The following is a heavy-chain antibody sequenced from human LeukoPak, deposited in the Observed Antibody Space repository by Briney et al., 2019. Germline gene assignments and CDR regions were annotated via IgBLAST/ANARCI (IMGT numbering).Heavy chain of an antibody. CDR2: IYSSGST. CDR1: GVSISRYY. CDR3: ARDSGTTGEVKFDP. V-gene: IGHV4-4*07. D-gene: IGHD3-10*01. J-gene: IGHJ5*02. Sequence: PSETLSLTCTVSGVSISRYYWSWIRQPAGKGLEWIGRIYSSGSTTYNPSLKSRVTMSMDTSKNQFSLKLSFVTAADTAVYYCARDSGTTGEVKFDPWGQGTLVTVSS.